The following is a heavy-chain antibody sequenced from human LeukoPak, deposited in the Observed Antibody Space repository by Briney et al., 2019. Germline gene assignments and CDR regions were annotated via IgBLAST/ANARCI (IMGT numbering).Heavy chain of an antibody. Sequence: SQTLSLTCAIYGDSVSTNSVAWNWIRQSPSRGLEWLGRTYYRSKWNNDYAVSVKSRITINPDTSKNQFSLQLNSLSPDDTALYYCARGRYSGFDLWGQGTMVTVSS. CDR2: TYYRSKWNN. CDR3: ARGRYSGFDL. D-gene: IGHD2-15*01. CDR1: GDSVSTNSVA. V-gene: IGHV6-1*01. J-gene: IGHJ3*01.